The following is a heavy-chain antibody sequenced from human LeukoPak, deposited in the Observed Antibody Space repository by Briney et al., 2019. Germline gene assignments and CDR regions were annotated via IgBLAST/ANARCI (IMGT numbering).Heavy chain of an antibody. CDR1: GGTFSNYT. D-gene: IGHD3-10*01. CDR2: ISAYNGNT. Sequence: PSVKVSCKASGGTFSNYTISWVPQAPGQGLEWMGWISAYNGNTNSAQKPQGRVTMTTQTSTTTAHLERRSLISEHTPGKHCSRDAGGSGTYDSWGQGTLVTVSS. J-gene: IGHJ4*02. V-gene: IGHV1-18*01. CDR3: SRDAGGSGTYDS.